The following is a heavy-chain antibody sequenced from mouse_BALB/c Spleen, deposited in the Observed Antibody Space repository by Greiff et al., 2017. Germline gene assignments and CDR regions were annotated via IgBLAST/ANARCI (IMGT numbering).Heavy chain of an antibody. CDR1: GYAFTNYL. J-gene: IGHJ2*01. CDR3: ARGSVGNYDY. D-gene: IGHD2-1*01. Sequence: QVQLQQSGAELVRPGTSVKVSCKASGYAFTNYLIEWVKQRPGQGLEWIGVINPGSGGTNYNEKFKGKATLTADKSSSTAYMQLSSLTSDDSAVYFCARGSVGNYDYWGQGTTLTVSS. V-gene: IGHV1-54*01. CDR2: INPGSGGT.